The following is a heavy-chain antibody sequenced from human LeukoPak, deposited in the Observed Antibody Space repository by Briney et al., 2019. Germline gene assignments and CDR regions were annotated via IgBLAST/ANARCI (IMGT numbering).Heavy chain of an antibody. CDR2: ISSSSSYI. V-gene: IGHV3-21*01. J-gene: IGHJ5*02. Sequence: GGSLRLSCAASGFTFSSYSMNWVRQAPGKGLEWVSSISSSSSYIYYADSVKGRFTISRDNAKNSLYLQMNSLRAEDTAVYYCARGVTPPPSNWFDPWGQGTLVTVSS. CDR3: ARGVTPPPSNWFDP. CDR1: GFTFSSYS. D-gene: IGHD5-18*01.